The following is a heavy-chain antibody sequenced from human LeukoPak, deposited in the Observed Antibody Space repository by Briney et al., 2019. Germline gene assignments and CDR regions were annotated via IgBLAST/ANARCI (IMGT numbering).Heavy chain of an antibody. CDR2: ISGSGGRT. J-gene: IGHJ4*02. CDR3: AKSSLVPPFDY. D-gene: IGHD6-6*01. V-gene: IGHV3-23*01. CDR1: GLRFSDYY. Sequence: GGSLRLSCAASGLRFSDYYVSWIRQAPGKGLEWVSTISGSGGRTYYADSVKGRFTISRDNSKNTLYLQMNSLRAHDTAVYYCAKSSLVPPFDYWGQGTLVTVSS.